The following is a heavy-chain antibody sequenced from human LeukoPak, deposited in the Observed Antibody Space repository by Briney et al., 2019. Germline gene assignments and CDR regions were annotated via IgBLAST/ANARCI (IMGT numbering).Heavy chain of an antibody. D-gene: IGHD3-9*01. CDR1: GYTFTSYG. V-gene: IGHV1-18*01. CDR2: ISAYNGNT. CDR3: ARLAPYDILTGYYFDY. J-gene: IGHJ4*02. Sequence: ASVKVSCKASGYTFTSYGITWVRQAPGQGLEWMGWISAYNGNTNYAQQLQGRVTMTTDTSTSTAYMDLRSLRSDDTAVYYCARLAPYDILTGYYFDYWGQGALVTVSS.